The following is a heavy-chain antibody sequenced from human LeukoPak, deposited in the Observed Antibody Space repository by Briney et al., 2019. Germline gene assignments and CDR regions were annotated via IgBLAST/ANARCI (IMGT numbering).Heavy chain of an antibody. CDR2: ITNDNYDT. CDR1: GFTFSSHA. V-gene: IGHV3-23*01. CDR3: AREGISRKMDFDY. Sequence: GGSLRLSCAASGFTFSSHAMSWIRQAPEKGLEWVSSITNDNYDTFYADSVKGRFTISRDESKTTLYLQMKSLRAEDTAVYYCAREGISRKMDFDYWGQGTLVTVSS. J-gene: IGHJ4*02. D-gene: IGHD2/OR15-2a*01.